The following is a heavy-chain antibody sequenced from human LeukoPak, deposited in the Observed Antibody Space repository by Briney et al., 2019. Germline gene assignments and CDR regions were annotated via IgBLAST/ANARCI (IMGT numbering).Heavy chain of an antibody. V-gene: IGHV4-34*01. CDR1: GGSFSGYY. Sequence: SETLSLTCAAYGGSFSGYYWSWIRQPPGKGLEWIGEINHSGSTNYNPSPKSRVTISVDTSKNQFSLTLSSVTAADTAVYYCARYSSSWTYYFDYWGQGTLVTVSS. CDR3: ARYSSSWTYYFDY. CDR2: INHSGST. D-gene: IGHD6-13*01. J-gene: IGHJ4*02.